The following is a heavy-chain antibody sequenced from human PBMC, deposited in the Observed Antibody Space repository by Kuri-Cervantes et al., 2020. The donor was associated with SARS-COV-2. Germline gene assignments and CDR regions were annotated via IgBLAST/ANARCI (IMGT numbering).Heavy chain of an antibody. CDR3: ARQRGGFLEWLLYYDY. V-gene: IGHV4-39*01. J-gene: IGHJ4*02. Sequence: SETLSLTCTVSGGSISSSSYYWGWIRQPPGKGLEWIGSIYYSGSTYYNPSLKSRVTISVDTSKNQFSLKLSSVTAADTAVYYCARQRGGFLEWLLYYDYWGQGTLVTVS. D-gene: IGHD3-3*01. CDR1: GGSISSSSYY. CDR2: IYYSGST.